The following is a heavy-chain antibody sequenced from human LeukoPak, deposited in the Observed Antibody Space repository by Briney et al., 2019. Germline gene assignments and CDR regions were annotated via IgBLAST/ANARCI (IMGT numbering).Heavy chain of an antibody. CDR2: IRYDGSNK. J-gene: IGHJ4*02. CDR1: GFTFSSYG. D-gene: IGHD2-21*01. CDR3: ARDQVGIADY. Sequence: GGSLSLSCAASGFTFSSYGMHWVRQAPGKGLEWVAFIRYDGSNKYYADSVKGRFTISRDNSKNTLYLQKNSLRAEDTAVYYCARDQVGIADYWGQGTLVTVSS. V-gene: IGHV3-30*02.